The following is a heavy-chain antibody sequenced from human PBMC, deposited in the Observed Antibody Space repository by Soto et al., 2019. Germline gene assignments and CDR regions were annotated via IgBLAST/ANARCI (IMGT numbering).Heavy chain of an antibody. CDR2: IFYSGST. D-gene: IGHD3-10*02. J-gene: IGHJ5*01. V-gene: IGHV4-59*01. CDR3: ASMIGDPVLSFDS. CDR1: GGSISSYY. Sequence: SETLSLTCTVSGGSISSYYWSWIRQPPGKGLEWIGFIFYSGSTSYNPSLKSRVTISIDTSEYQFSLKLNSVTAADTAVYYCASMIGDPVLSFDSWGQGTMVTVSS.